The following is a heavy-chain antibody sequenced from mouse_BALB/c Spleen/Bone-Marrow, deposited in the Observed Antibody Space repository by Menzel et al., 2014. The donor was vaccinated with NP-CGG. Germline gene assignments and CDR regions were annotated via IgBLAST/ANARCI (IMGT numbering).Heavy chain of an antibody. D-gene: IGHD1-1*01. CDR3: ARSSSPYYYAMDY. CDR1: GFSLISYG. J-gene: IGHJ4*01. Sequence: QVQLKDSGPGLVAPSQSLSITCTVSGFSLISYGVHWVRQPPGKGLEWLGVIWAGGSTNYNSALMSRLSISKDNSKSQVFLKMNSLQTDDTAMYYCARSSSPYYYAMDYWGQGTSGTVSS. CDR2: IWAGGST. V-gene: IGHV2-9*02.